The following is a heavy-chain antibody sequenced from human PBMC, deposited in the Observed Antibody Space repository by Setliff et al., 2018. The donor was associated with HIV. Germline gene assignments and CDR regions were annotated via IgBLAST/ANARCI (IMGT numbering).Heavy chain of an antibody. Sequence: GGSLRLSCAASGFSFNSWMSWVRQAPGKGLEWLANIKQDGSEKYYVDSVKGRFTISRDNAQSALYLQLNSLRAEDTAVYFCARESSMTPFEDWGQGTLVTVSS. CDR3: ARESSMTPFED. CDR1: GFSFNSW. D-gene: IGHD6-6*01. J-gene: IGHJ4*02. V-gene: IGHV3-7*01. CDR2: IKQDGSEK.